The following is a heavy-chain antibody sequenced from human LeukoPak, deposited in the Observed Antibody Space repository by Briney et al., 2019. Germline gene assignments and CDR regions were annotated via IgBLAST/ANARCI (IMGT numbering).Heavy chain of an antibody. CDR3: ASSLRFLEWSKFDP. CDR2: IYYSGST. D-gene: IGHD3-3*01. V-gene: IGHV4-59*01. Sequence: SETLSLTCTVSGGSISSYYWSWIRQPPGKGLEWIGYIYYSGSTNYNPSLTSRVTISVDTSKNQFSLKLSSVTAADTAVYYCASSLRFLEWSKFDPWGQGTLVTVSS. J-gene: IGHJ5*02. CDR1: GGSISSYY.